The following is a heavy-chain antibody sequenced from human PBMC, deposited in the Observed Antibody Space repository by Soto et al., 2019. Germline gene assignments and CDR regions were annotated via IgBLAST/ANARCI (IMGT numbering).Heavy chain of an antibody. J-gene: IGHJ4*02. Sequence: SETLSLTCTVSGGSISSYYWSWIRQPPGKGLEWIGYIYYSGSTNYNPSLKSRVTISVDTSKNQFSLKLSSVTAADTAVYYCARFNPSIAVDWGQGTLVTVSS. CDR2: IYYSGST. CDR3: ARFNPSIAVD. D-gene: IGHD6-6*01. CDR1: GGSISSYY. V-gene: IGHV4-59*01.